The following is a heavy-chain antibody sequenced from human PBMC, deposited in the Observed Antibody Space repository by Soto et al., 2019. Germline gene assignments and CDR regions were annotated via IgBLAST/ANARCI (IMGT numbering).Heavy chain of an antibody. V-gene: IGHV2-5*02. D-gene: IGHD2-2*01. CDR1: GFSLSTTAEG. CDR2: IYWDDDE. J-gene: IGHJ4*02. CDR3: AHGSCSSADCYPNPYLDY. Sequence: QITLKESGPTLVKPTQTLTLTFTFSGFSLSTTAEGVGWISQPPGKALEWLALIYWDDDERYSPSLKSRLTITKDTSKNQVVLTMTNVDPVDTATYYCAHGSCSSADCYPNPYLDYWGQGILVTVSS.